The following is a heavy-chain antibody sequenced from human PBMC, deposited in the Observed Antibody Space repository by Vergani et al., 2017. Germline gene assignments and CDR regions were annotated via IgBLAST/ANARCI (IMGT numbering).Heavy chain of an antibody. J-gene: IGHJ4*02. CDR2: VKNTGDST. Sequence: EVQLLQSEGAVVQPGGSLRLSCVASGFTFSSHAMSWVRQGHGQGLEWGKSVKNTGDSTHYADSVKGRFTISRDNSKNTLYLQRNSLRVEDTAVYYCGRGSDNYNWGQGTLVTVSS. V-gene: IGHV3-23*01. CDR3: GRGSDNYN. CDR1: GFTFSSHA. D-gene: IGHD5-24*01.